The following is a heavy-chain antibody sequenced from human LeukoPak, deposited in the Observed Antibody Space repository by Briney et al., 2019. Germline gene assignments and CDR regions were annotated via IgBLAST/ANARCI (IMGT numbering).Heavy chain of an antibody. CDR3: TKGRGI. Sequence: SETLSLTCTVSSGSISTYYWSWIRQPAGKGLEWIGHLYTSGSMSYNPSLKSRVTISVDTSKNQFPLKLTSVTAADTAVYYCTKGRGIWGQGTLVTVSS. V-gene: IGHV4-4*07. J-gene: IGHJ4*02. CDR1: SGSISTYY. CDR2: LYTSGSM. D-gene: IGHD3-10*01.